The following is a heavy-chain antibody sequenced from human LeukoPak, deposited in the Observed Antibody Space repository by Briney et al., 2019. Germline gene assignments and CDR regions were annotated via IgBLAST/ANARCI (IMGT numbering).Heavy chain of an antibody. J-gene: IGHJ4*02. CDR1: GGSISSSSYY. CDR3: ARDSYYYDSSTYRVFDY. V-gene: IGHV4-61*02. CDR2: IYTSGST. Sequence: PSETLSLTCTVSGGSISSSSYYWGWIRQPAGKGLEWIGRIYTSGSTNYNPSLKSRVTMSVDTSKNQSSLNLSSVTAADTAVYYCARDSYYYDSSTYRVFDYWGQGTLVTVSS. D-gene: IGHD3-22*01.